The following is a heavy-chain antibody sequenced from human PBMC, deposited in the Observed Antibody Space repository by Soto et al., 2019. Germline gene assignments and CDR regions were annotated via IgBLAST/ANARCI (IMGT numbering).Heavy chain of an antibody. V-gene: IGHV1-3*01. CDR2: INAGNGNT. CDR3: ARSIVVVTALDF. Sequence: ASVKVSCKASGYTFTSYAMHWVRQAPGQRLEWMGWINAGNGNTKYSQKFQGRVTITRDTSASTAYMELSSLRSEDTAVYYCARSIVVVTALDFWGQGILVTVSS. D-gene: IGHD2-21*02. CDR1: GYTFTSYA. J-gene: IGHJ4*02.